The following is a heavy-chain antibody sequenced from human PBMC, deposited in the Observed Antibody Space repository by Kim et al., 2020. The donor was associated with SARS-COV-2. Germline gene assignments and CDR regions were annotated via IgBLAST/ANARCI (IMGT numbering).Heavy chain of an antibody. D-gene: IGHD5-12*01. J-gene: IGHJ6*02. CDR3: ARDTHRGGYDYVYYYGMVV. V-gene: IGHV3-48*03. Sequence: GRFTISRDNAKNSLYLQMNSLRAEDTAVYYCARDTHRGGYDYVYYYGMVVWGQGTTVTVSS.